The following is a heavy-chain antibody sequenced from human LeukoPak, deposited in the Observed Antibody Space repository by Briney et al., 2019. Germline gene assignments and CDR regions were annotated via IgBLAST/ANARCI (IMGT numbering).Heavy chain of an antibody. J-gene: IGHJ4*02. CDR3: ASDTVDTAVGIDY. V-gene: IGHV3-74*01. Sequence: GGSLRLSCAASGFTFSSYSMNWVRQAPGKGLEWVSRINSDGSSTSYADSVKGRFTISRDNAKNTLYLQMNSLRAEDTAVYYCASDTVDTAVGIDYWGQGTLVTVSS. D-gene: IGHD5-18*01. CDR1: GFTFSSYS. CDR2: INSDGSST.